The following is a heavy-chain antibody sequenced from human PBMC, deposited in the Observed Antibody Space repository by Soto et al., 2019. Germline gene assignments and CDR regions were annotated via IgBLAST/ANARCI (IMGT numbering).Heavy chain of an antibody. Sequence: QVHLQESGPGLVKPSQTLSLTCIVSGVSISSGDDYWSWIRQPPGKGLEWIGYIYSSGSTYSDPSLGGRATISADTSKTQFSLKLTSVTAADTAVYYCARGGGYDYWGQGALVTVSS. J-gene: IGHJ4*02. CDR3: ARGGGYDY. D-gene: IGHD3-22*01. CDR2: IYSSGST. V-gene: IGHV4-30-4*01. CDR1: GVSISSGDDY.